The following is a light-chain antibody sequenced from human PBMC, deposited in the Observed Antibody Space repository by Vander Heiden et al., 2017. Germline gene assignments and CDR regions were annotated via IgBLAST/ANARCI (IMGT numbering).Light chain of an antibody. V-gene: IGLV3-25*03. J-gene: IGLJ2*01. Sequence: SYELTQPPSVSVSPGQTARITCSGDALPKQYAYWYQQKPGQAPVLGIYKDSERPSGIPERFSGSSSGTTVTLTISGVQAEDEADYYCQSADSSGTPVVFGGGTKLTVL. CDR1: ALPKQY. CDR3: QSADSSGTPVV. CDR2: KDS.